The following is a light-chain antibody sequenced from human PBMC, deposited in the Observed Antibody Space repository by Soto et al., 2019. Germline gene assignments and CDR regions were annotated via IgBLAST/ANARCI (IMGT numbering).Light chain of an antibody. CDR1: QTIDSW. CDR3: QQDHSYSKR. J-gene: IGKJ1*01. V-gene: IGKV1-5*03. CDR2: KAS. Sequence: EIPVSHPLSTLSAILQYRVTITFRASQTIDSWLAWYQQRPGKPPNLLIYKASTLASGVPSRFSGSGSGTEFTLTINSLQPDDFTTYYCQQDHSYSKRFGQGTKVDIK.